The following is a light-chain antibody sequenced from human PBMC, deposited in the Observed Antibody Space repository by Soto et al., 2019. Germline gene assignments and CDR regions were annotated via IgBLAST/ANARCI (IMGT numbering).Light chain of an antibody. CDR3: MQALQTRT. J-gene: IGKJ1*01. Sequence: DIVMTQSPLSLPVTPGDPASISCRSSQSLLHSNGYNYLDWYLQKPGQSPQLLIYLGSNRASGVPDRFSGSGSGTDFTLKIGRVEAEDVGVYYCMQALQTRTFGQGTKVDIK. CDR2: LGS. CDR1: QSLLHSNGYNY. V-gene: IGKV2-28*01.